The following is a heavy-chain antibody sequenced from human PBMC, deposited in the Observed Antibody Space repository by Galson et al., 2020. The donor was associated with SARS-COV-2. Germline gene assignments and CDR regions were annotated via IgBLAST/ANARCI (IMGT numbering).Heavy chain of an antibody. J-gene: IGHJ1*01. CDR1: FSFSASG. D-gene: IGHD3-22*01. Sequence: GGSLRLSCGFSFSASGIHWVRQAPGKGLEWVAVIWYGGSFIYYADSVRGRFTVSRDDSTNTVHLEMNRLRADDTAMYYCARGSGLSSPPAHYYDASVYFAEYFQEWGLGTLVTVSS. CDR2: IWYGGSFI. CDR3: ARGSGLSSPPAHYYDASVYFAEYFQE. V-gene: IGHV3-33*01.